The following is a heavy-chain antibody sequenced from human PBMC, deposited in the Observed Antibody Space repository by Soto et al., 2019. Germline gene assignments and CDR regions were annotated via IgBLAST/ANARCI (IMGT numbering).Heavy chain of an antibody. J-gene: IGHJ4*02. D-gene: IGHD3-16*01. CDR2: INPYTGGT. Sequence: QVQLVQSGAEVKKPGASVKVSCKASGYTFTDYYMHWVRQAPGQGLEWLGWINPYTGGTNYAHKFQDRVTLTRDTSTSTVYLDQSRLTYEDTAVYYCARDPIGGGAPYYCGYWGQGTLVTASS. CDR3: ARDPIGGGAPYYCGY. CDR1: GYTFTDYY. V-gene: IGHV1-2*02.